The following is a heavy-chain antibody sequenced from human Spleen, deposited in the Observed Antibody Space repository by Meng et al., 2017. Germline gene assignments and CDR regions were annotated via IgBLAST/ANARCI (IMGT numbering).Heavy chain of an antibody. CDR2: ISGSGLSK. D-gene: IGHD6-19*01. V-gene: IGHV3-23*01. CDR3: AKTIPGIAVAGNFDY. CDR1: GFTFSIYP. J-gene: IGHJ4*02. Sequence: GESLKISCAASGFTFSIYPMSWVRQAPGKGLEWVSAISGSGLSKYYADSVKGRFTISRDNSENTLYLQMNSLRAEDTAVYYCAKTIPGIAVAGNFDYWGQGTLVTVS.